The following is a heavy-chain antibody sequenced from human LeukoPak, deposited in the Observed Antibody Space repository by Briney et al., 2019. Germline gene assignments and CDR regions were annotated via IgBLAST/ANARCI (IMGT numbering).Heavy chain of an antibody. V-gene: IGHV3-30-3*01. D-gene: IGHD3-22*01. CDR1: GFTFSSYA. CDR3: AQALSAFDFYDTSGPPDD. J-gene: IGHJ4*02. Sequence: GRSLRLSCAASGFTFSSYAMHWVRQAPGKGLEWVAVISFDGSKTYYADSMKGRCTISRDNSKNTLYLQMNSLRAEDTAVYYCAQALSAFDFYDTSGPPDDWGQGTLVTVSS. CDR2: ISFDGSKT.